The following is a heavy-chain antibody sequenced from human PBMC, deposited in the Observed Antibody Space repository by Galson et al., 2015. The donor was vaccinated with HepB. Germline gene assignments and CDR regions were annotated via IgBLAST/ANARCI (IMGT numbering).Heavy chain of an antibody. V-gene: IGHV7-4-1*02. CDR2: INTNTGNP. D-gene: IGHD2-2*01. CDR1: GYTFTNYA. J-gene: IGHJ6*03. Sequence: SVKVSCKASGYTFTNYAINWVRQAPGQGLEWMGWINTNTGNPLYAQGFTGRLVFSLDTSVSTAYLQINSLKAEDTAVYYCARGELVVPAAMYYYSYVDVWGKGTTVTVSS. CDR3: ARGELVVPAAMYYYSYVDV.